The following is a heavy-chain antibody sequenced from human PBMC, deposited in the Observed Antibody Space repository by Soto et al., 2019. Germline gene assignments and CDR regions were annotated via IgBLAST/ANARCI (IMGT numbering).Heavy chain of an antibody. V-gene: IGHV3-23*01. CDR2: ISGSGGST. Sequence: EVQLLESGGGLVQPGGSLRLSCAASGFTFSSYAMSWVRQAPGKGLEWVSAISGSGGSTYYADSVKGRFTISRDNSKNTLYLQMNSLRAEDTAVYYCARVGWGDSGKMHAFDIWGQGTMVTVSS. J-gene: IGHJ3*02. D-gene: IGHD5-12*01. CDR3: ARVGWGDSGKMHAFDI. CDR1: GFTFSSYA.